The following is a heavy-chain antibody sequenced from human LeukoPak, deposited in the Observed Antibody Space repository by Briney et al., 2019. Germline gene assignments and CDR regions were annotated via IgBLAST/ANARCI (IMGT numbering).Heavy chain of an antibody. J-gene: IGHJ5*02. CDR1: GGSISSGGYY. V-gene: IGHV4-31*03. CDR3: ARGQQLVRVGGWFDP. D-gene: IGHD6-13*01. Sequence: SQTLSLTCTVSGGSISSGGYYWSWIRQHPGKGLEWSGYIYYSGSTYYNPSLKSRVTISVDTSKNQFSLKLSSVTAADTAVYYCARGQQLVRVGGWFDPWGQGTLVTVSS. CDR2: IYYSGST.